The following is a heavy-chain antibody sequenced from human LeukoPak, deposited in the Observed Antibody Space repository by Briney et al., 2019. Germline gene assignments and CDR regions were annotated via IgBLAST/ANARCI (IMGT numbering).Heavy chain of an antibody. CDR2: MNPNSGNT. V-gene: IGHV1-8*01. CDR3: ALPRINYYGSGSYYTKGHNWFDP. J-gene: IGHJ5*02. Sequence: GASVKVSCKASGYTFTSYDIYWVRQATGQGLEWMGWMNPNSGNTGYAQKFQGRVTMTRNTSISTAYMELSSLRSEDTAVYYCALPRINYYGSGSYYTKGHNWFDPWGQGTLVTVSS. CDR1: GYTFTSYD. D-gene: IGHD3-10*01.